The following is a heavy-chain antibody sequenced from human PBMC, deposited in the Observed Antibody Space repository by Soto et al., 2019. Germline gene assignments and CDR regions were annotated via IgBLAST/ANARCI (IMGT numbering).Heavy chain of an antibody. Sequence: SETLSLTCTVSGGSISSSSYYWGWIRQPPGKGLEWIGSIYYSGSTYYNPSLKSRVTISVDTSKNQFSLKLSSVTAADTAVYYCVRLPLGESSGRNWFDPWGQGTLVTVSS. D-gene: IGHD3-16*01. CDR2: IYYSGST. J-gene: IGHJ5*02. CDR3: VRLPLGESSGRNWFDP. CDR1: GGSISSSSYY. V-gene: IGHV4-39*01.